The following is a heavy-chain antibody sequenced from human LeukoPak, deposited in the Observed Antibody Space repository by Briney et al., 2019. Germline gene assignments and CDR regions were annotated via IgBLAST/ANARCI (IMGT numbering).Heavy chain of an antibody. CDR3: AKDTVGGSGIWDPVRLGIFDY. CDR2: ISVSGVST. J-gene: IGHJ4*02. Sequence: GGALRLSCAASGFTFSNYAMNWVRQAPGKGLEWVSTISVSGVSTYYADSVKGRFTISRDNSRNTMYLQMSSLRAEDTAVYYCAKDTVGGSGIWDPVRLGIFDYWGQGTLVTVSS. D-gene: IGHD3-10*01. CDR1: GFTFSNYA. V-gene: IGHV3-23*01.